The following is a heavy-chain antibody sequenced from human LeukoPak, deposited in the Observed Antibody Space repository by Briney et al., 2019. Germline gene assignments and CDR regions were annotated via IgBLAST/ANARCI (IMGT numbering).Heavy chain of an antibody. CDR3: AKDNYETRGGYDAFDI. CDR2: IRSKANSYAT. D-gene: IGHD2-15*01. J-gene: IGHJ3*02. CDR1: GFTFSGCA. V-gene: IGHV3-73*01. Sequence: PGGSLKLSCAASGFTFSGCAMHWVRQASGTGLKWVGRIRSKANSYATAYAASVKGRFTISRDNSKNTLSLQMNSLSGDDTAVYYCAKDNYETRGGYDAFDIWGQGTMVTVSS.